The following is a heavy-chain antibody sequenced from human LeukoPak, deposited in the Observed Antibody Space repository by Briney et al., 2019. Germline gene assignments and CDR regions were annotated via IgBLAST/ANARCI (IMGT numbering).Heavy chain of an antibody. CDR1: GITFSNYA. Sequence: GGSLRLSCAASGITFSNYAMSWVRQAPGKGLEWVSVNSGSGGATFYADSVKGRFTISRDNSKNTLYLQMNSLRAEDTAVYFCAIMDGHCSGGHCYKYFDYWGQGTLVTVSS. CDR2: NSGSGGAT. CDR3: AIMDGHCSGGHCYKYFDY. V-gene: IGHV3-23*01. J-gene: IGHJ4*02. D-gene: IGHD2-21*01.